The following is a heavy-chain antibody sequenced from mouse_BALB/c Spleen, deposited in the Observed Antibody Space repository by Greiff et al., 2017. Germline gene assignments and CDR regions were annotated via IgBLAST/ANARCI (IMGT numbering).Heavy chain of an antibody. Sequence: EVQVVESGGGLVQPGGSRKLSCAASGFTFSSFGMHWVRQAPAKGLEWVAYISSGSSTIYYIDTVKGRFTISRDNPKNTLFLQMTSLRSEGTAMYYSAIYQRYDGIDYWGQGTTLTVAS. CDR2: ISSGSSTI. J-gene: IGHJ2*01. D-gene: IGHD2-14*01. CDR1: GFTFSSFG. CDR3: AIYQRYDGIDY. V-gene: IGHV5-17*02.